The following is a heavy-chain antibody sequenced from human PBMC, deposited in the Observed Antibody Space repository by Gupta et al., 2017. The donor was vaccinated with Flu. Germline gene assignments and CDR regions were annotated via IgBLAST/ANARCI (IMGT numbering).Heavy chain of an antibody. CDR2: IIPIFGTA. D-gene: IGHD2-2*02. CDR3: ASTEIGYCSSTSCYTPFDY. J-gene: IGHJ4*02. V-gene: IGHV1-69*06. Sequence: GLEWMGGIIPIFGTANYAQKFQGRVTITADKSTSTAYMELSSLRSEDTAVYYCASTEIGYCSSTSCYTPFDYWGQGTLVTVSS.